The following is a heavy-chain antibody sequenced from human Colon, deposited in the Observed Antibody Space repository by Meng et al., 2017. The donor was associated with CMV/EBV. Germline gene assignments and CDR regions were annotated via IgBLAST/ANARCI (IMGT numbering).Heavy chain of an antibody. J-gene: IGHJ4*02. CDR3: ARDRRSSDLPDY. V-gene: IGHV3-74*01. Sequence: GESLKISCAASGFTFSGSWMHWVRQAPGKGLVWVSRTNSDESSTRYADSVKGRFTISRDNAKNTLYLQMNSLRAEDTAVYYCARDRRSSDLPDYWGQGTLVTVSS. D-gene: IGHD3/OR15-3a*01. CDR2: TNSDESST. CDR1: GFTFSGSW.